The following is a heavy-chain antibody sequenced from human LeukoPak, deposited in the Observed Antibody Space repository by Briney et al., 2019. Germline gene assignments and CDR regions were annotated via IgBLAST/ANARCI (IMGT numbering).Heavy chain of an antibody. CDR3: VRDLFPDAFDI. CDR2: IDGPGRGT. V-gene: IGHV3-74*01. CDR1: GFTPSHFW. Sequence: GGSLRLSCEVSGFTPSHFWMHWVRKAPGKGLEWVARIDGPGRGTVYADSVKGRFTFSRDNAKNTLSLQMNSLRHDDTAMYYCVRDLFPDAFDIGGQGTRVSVSS. D-gene: IGHD2-21*01. J-gene: IGHJ3*02.